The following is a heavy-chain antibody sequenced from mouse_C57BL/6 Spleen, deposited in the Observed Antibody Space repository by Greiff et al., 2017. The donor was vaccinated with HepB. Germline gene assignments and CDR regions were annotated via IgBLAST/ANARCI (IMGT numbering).Heavy chain of an antibody. CDR2: ISNLAYSI. V-gene: IGHV5-15*01. D-gene: IGHD4-1*01. CDR1: GFTFSDYG. J-gene: IGHJ2*01. CDR3: ARLGAGKDYFDY. Sequence: EVQLVESGGGLVQPGGSLKLSCAASGFTFSDYGMAWVRQAPRKGPEWVAFISNLAYSIYYADTVTGRFTISRENAKNTLYLEMSSLRSEDTAMYYCARLGAGKDYFDYWGQGTTLTVSS.